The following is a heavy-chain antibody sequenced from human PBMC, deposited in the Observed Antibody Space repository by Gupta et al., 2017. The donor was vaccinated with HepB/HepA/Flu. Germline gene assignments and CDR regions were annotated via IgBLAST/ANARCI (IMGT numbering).Heavy chain of an antibody. D-gene: IGHD6-19*01. CDR2: IKSNSNGGTR. J-gene: IGHJ4*02. CDR1: GFNFTNAW. V-gene: IGHV3-15*01. Sequence: EVQLVESGGGLVKPGGSLRLSCTASGFNFTNAWMNWVRQAPGKGLEWVGRIKSNSNGGTRDYGAPVKGRFTISRDDSINTLYLRLSGLRAEDTGIYYCTTDLQWRDRNYWGQGTLVTISS. CDR3: TTDLQWRDRNY.